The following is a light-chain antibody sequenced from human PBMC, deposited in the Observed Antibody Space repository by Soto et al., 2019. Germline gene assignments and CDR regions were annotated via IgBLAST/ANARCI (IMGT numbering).Light chain of an antibody. Sequence: EIVLTQSPGTLSLSPGERATLSCRASQSVSSSYLAWYQQKPSQAPRLLIYGASSRATGIPDRFSGSGSGTDFTLTISSLEPEDFAVYYCQQYGSSPTFGQGTKVEIK. J-gene: IGKJ1*01. CDR2: GAS. CDR1: QSVSSSY. V-gene: IGKV3-20*01. CDR3: QQYGSSPT.